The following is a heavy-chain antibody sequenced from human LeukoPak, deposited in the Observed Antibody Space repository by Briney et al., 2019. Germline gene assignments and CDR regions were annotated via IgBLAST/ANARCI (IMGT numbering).Heavy chain of an antibody. Sequence: GGSLRLSCAASGFTFSSYWMSWVRQAPGKGLEWAANIKQDGSEKYYVDSVKGRFTISRDNAKNSLYLQMNSLRAEDTAVYYCARLQHCSGGSCPYYWGQGTLVTVSS. J-gene: IGHJ4*02. D-gene: IGHD2-15*01. CDR3: ARLQHCSGGSCPYY. CDR1: GFTFSSYW. V-gene: IGHV3-7*01. CDR2: IKQDGSEK.